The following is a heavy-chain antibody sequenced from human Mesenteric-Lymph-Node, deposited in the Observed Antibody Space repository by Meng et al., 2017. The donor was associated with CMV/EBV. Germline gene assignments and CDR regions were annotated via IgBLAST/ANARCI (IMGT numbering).Heavy chain of an antibody. CDR1: GGSFSGYY. Sequence: QGQVNQGGAGLLKPSEALSVTCAVYGGSFSGYYWNWIRQSPEKGLEWIGEINHSGSTTYNPSFTSRIIISVDTSTNQISLNMSSVTAADTAVYYCARGSSYDILTGYFDYWGQGALVTVSS. CDR2: INHSGST. J-gene: IGHJ4*02. CDR3: ARGSSYDILTGYFDY. D-gene: IGHD3-9*01. V-gene: IGHV4-34*01.